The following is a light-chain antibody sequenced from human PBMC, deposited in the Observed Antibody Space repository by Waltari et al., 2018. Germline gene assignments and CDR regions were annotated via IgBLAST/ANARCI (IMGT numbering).Light chain of an antibody. V-gene: IGKV3-20*01. J-gene: IGKJ1*01. CDR2: DSF. CDR3: HQYDTSPQT. CDR1: QNIRGAY. Sequence: TQSPGPLSFSPGERATLSCRASQNIRGAYLAWYQQRPGQAPRLLIYDSFIRATGIPDRFSGSGSGADFTLTISSLAPEDSAVYFCHQYDTSPQTFGQGTKVSIK.